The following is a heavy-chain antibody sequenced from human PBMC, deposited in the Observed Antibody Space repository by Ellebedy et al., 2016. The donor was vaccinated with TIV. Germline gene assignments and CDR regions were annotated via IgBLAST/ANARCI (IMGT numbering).Heavy chain of an antibody. CDR2: ISGSGGST. CDR1: GFTFSSYA. D-gene: IGHD3-22*01. Sequence: GGSLRLSXAASGFTFSSYAMSWVRQAPGKGLEWVSAISGSGGSTYYADSVKGRFTISRDNSKNTLYLQMNSLRAEDTAVYYCAKGYYYDSSGSPSLIDYWGQGTLVTVSS. J-gene: IGHJ4*02. V-gene: IGHV3-23*01. CDR3: AKGYYYDSSGSPSLIDY.